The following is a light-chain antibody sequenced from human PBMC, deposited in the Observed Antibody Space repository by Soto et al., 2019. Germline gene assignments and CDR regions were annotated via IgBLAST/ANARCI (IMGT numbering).Light chain of an antibody. J-gene: IGLJ1*01. V-gene: IGLV2-14*01. CDR1: SSDVGGYNY. Sequence: QSALTQPASVSGSPGQSITISCTGTSSDVGGYNYVSWYQQHPGIAPKLLIYGVTNRPSGVSTRFSGSKSGNTASLTISGLQAEDEDDYDCSSYTSASTLLYLFGTGTKLTVL. CDR2: GVT. CDR3: SSYTSASTLLYL.